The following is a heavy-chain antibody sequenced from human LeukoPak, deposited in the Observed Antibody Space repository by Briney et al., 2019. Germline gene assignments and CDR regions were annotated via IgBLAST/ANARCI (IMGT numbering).Heavy chain of an antibody. J-gene: IGHJ4*02. Sequence: GGSLRLSCAASGFTLSNAWMSWVRQAPGKGLEWVGRIKSKTDGGTTDYAAPVKGRFTISRDDSKNTLYLQMNSLKTEDTAVYYCTSSVVPAAPLSYWGQGTLVTVSS. CDR1: GFTLSNAW. CDR3: TSSVVPAAPLSY. V-gene: IGHV3-15*01. CDR2: IKSKTDGGTT. D-gene: IGHD2-2*01.